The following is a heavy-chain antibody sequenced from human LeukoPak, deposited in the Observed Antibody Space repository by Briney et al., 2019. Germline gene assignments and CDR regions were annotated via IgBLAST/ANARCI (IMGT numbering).Heavy chain of an antibody. J-gene: IGHJ4*02. Sequence: GGSLRLSCAASGFTFSDYYMSWIRQAPGKGLEWVSYISSSGSTIYYADSVKGRFTISRDNAKNSLYLQMNSLKTEDTAVYYCTRHGGSSYLSFDYWGQGTLVTVSS. D-gene: IGHD1-26*01. CDR2: ISSSGSTI. CDR1: GFTFSDYY. CDR3: TRHGGSSYLSFDY. V-gene: IGHV3-11*01.